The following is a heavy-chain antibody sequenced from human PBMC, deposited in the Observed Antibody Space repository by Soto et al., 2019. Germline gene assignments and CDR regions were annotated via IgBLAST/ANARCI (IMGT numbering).Heavy chain of an antibody. CDR2: ISWNSGSI. D-gene: IGHD6-19*01. CDR1: GFTFDDYA. Sequence: EVQLVEAGGGLVQPGRSLRLSCAASGFTFDDYAMHWVRQAPGKGLGWVSGISWNSGSIGYADSVKGRFTISRDNAKNSLYLKMNSLRAEDTALYYCAKDRGLVLSFYFDYWGQGTLVTVSS. V-gene: IGHV3-9*01. J-gene: IGHJ4*02. CDR3: AKDRGLVLSFYFDY.